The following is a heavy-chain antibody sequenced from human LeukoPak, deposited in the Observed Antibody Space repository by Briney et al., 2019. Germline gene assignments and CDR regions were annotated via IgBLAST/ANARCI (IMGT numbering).Heavy chain of an antibody. CDR3: ARDLTIYGTGPHFGD. V-gene: IGHV1-46*01. CDR2: INPSGGST. CDR1: GYTFTSYY. J-gene: IGHJ4*02. Sequence: ASVKVSCKASGYTFTSYYMHWVRQAPGQGLEWMGIINPSGGSTSYAQKFQGRVTMTRDTSTSTVYMELSSLRAEDTAMYYCARDLTIYGTGPHFGDWGQGTLITVSS. D-gene: IGHD2/OR15-2a*01.